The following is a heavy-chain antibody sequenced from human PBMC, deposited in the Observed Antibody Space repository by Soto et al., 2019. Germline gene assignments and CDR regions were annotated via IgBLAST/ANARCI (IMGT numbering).Heavy chain of an antibody. CDR1: FFSLSISIYS. Sequence: LSLPFPFSFFSLSISIYSFFFLLPPPLTGLSFLFLLSSPFHTYYSPSLKGRVTISVDSSKNQFSLKLSSVTAADTAVYHCVRVYYYDSSGYFRPADAFDIWGQGTRVTVSS. J-gene: IGHJ3*02. CDR3: VRVYYYDSSGYFRPADAFDI. V-gene: IGHV4-39*02. CDR2: LSSPFHT. D-gene: IGHD3-22*01.